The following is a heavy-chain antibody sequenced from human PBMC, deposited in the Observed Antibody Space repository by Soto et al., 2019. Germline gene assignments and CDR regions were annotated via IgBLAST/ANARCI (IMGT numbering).Heavy chain of an antibody. Sequence: ASVKVSCKASGYTFTSYGISWVRQAPGQGLEWMGWISAYNGNTNYAQKLQGRVTMTTDTSTSTAYLELRSLRSEDTAGYYCASVREQQLSHWGQGTLVTVSS. J-gene: IGHJ4*02. V-gene: IGHV1-18*01. CDR3: ASVREQQLSH. CDR1: GYTFTSYG. CDR2: ISAYNGNT. D-gene: IGHD6-13*01.